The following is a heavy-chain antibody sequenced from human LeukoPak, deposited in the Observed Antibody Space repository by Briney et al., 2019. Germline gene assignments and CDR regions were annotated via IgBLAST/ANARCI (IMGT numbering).Heavy chain of an antibody. CDR2: IWYDGSNG. D-gene: IGHD6-13*01. Sequence: GGSLRLSCAACGFSFSSYGMHWVRQAPGKGLEWVAAIWYDGSNGYYEDSVKGRFTISRDNSKNTVYLQMDSLRVEDTAVYYCARPPQQRVWFFDDWGQGTLVTVSS. CDR1: GFSFSSYG. V-gene: IGHV3-33*01. CDR3: ARPPQQRVWFFDD. J-gene: IGHJ4*02.